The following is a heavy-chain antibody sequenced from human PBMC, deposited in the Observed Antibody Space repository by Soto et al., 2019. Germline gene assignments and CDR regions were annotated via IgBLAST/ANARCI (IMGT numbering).Heavy chain of an antibody. CDR1: GFTFSSYA. V-gene: IGHV3-30-3*01. J-gene: IGHJ4*02. Sequence: QVQLVESGGGVVQPGRSLRLSCAASGFTFSSYAMHWVRQAPGKGLVWVAIISYDTNNKYYADPVTGRFTTSRDNSTNTLYPQMTSLGAEDTAVYYCATPRMVRGVRQYYFDCWGQGALVTVSS. CDR2: ISYDTNNK. CDR3: ATPRMVRGVRQYYFDC. D-gene: IGHD3-10*01.